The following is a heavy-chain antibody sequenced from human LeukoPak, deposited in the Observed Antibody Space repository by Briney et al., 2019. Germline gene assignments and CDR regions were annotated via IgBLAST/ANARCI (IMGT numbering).Heavy chain of an antibody. J-gene: IGHJ4*02. CDR1: AFTFSSYA. V-gene: IGHV3-23*01. CDR2: ICGSGDCT. CDR3: AKEHGYDSSGSSDY. Sequence: PGGSLRLCCAASAFTFSSYAMSWVRQAPGKGLEWVSAICGSGDCTYYADSVKGWFTISRDNSKNTLYLQMNSLSAEDTAVHYCAKEHGYDSSGSSDYWGQGPLVTVSS. D-gene: IGHD3-22*01.